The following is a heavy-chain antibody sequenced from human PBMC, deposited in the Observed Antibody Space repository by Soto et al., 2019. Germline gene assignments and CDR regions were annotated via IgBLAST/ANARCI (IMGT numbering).Heavy chain of an antibody. CDR3: ARASGGGVDV. Sequence: QLQLQESGSGLVKPSQTLSLTCAVSGGSISSGGYSWSWIRQPPGKGLEWIGYIYHSVSTYYNPYLKSRVTISVDRSKNQFSLKLSSVTAADTAVYYCARASGGGVDVWGQGTTVTVSS. V-gene: IGHV4-30-2*01. CDR1: GGSISSGGYS. J-gene: IGHJ6*02. D-gene: IGHD3-16*01. CDR2: IYHSVST.